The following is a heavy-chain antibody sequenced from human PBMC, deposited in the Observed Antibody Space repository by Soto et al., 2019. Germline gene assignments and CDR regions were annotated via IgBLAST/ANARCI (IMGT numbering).Heavy chain of an antibody. J-gene: IGHJ6*04. Sequence: SETLSLTCTVSGGSMNSYYWSWSRQPPGKGLEWIGYIHYSGRTSYNPSLMSRVTISIDTSKTQFSLGLSSVTAADTAVYYCARTGNASGGVWGKGTTVTVSS. V-gene: IGHV4-59*08. CDR1: GGSMNSYY. CDR3: ARTGNASGGV. CDR2: IHYSGRT. D-gene: IGHD3-16*01.